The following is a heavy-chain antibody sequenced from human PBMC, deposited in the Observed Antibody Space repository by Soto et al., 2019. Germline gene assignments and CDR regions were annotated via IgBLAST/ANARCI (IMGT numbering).Heavy chain of an antibody. D-gene: IGHD3-10*01. CDR2: IYHSGSS. J-gene: IGHJ6*02. CDR3: ARSYGSGSYYDYYYGMGV. Sequence: SETLSLTCSVSGGAISTYYWSWIRQFPGQGLEWIGYIYHSGSSQYNPSLTSRVTISVDTSKNQLSLRLSSVTAADTAVYYCARSYGSGSYYDYYYGMGVWGQGTTVTVSS. CDR1: GGAISTYY. V-gene: IGHV4-59*01.